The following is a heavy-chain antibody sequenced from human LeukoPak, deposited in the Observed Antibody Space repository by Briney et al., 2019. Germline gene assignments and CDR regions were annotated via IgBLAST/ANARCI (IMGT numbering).Heavy chain of an antibody. J-gene: IGHJ5*02. CDR1: GGSFSGFF. CDR3: TRGVNRRFYGAGRRNTWFAP. D-gene: IGHD3-10*01. V-gene: IGHV4-34*01. Sequence: PSETLSLTCGVSGGSFSGFFWTWLRQAPGKGLEWIAEISHRGTNNTHPSLKSRVTISVDTSKNQFSLTLKSVTAADTAVYYCTRGVNRRFYGAGRRNTWFAPWGQGTRVTVSP. CDR2: ISHRGTN.